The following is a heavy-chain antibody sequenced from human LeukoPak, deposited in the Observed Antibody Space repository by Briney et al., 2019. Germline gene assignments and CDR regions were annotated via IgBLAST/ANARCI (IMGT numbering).Heavy chain of an antibody. V-gene: IGHV3-30-3*01. Sequence: GGSLRLSWAASGFTFSSYAMHWVRQAPGKGLEWVAVISYDGSNKYYADSVKGRFTISRDNSKNTLYLQMNSLRAEDTAVYYCARDLNYDFPYGMDVWGQGTTVTVSS. D-gene: IGHD3-3*01. CDR3: ARDLNYDFPYGMDV. CDR2: ISYDGSNK. J-gene: IGHJ6*02. CDR1: GFTFSSYA.